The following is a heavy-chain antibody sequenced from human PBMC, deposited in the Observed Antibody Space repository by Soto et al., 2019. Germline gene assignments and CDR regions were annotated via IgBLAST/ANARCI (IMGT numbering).Heavy chain of an antibody. D-gene: IGHD1-1*01. CDR1: GYDFTTYG. CDR2: ISAHNGNT. J-gene: IGHJ4*02. CDR3: ARGRYGDY. V-gene: IGHV1-18*01. Sequence: QVHLVQSGAEVKKPGASVKVSCKGSGYDFTTYGITWVRQAPGQGPEWMAWISAHNGNTDYAQKLQGRVTVTRDTSTSTAYLELRSPRSDDAAVYYCARGRYGDYWGQGALVTVSS.